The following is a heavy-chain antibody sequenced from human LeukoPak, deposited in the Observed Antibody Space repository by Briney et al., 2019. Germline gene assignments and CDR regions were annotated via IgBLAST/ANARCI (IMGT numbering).Heavy chain of an antibody. V-gene: IGHV3-20*04. J-gene: IGHJ3*02. CDR2: INWNGGST. CDR3: ACVAAYDMGPPRAFDI. CDR1: GFTFDDYG. D-gene: IGHD3-22*01. Sequence: GGSLRLSCAASGFTFDDYGMSWVRQAPGKGLEWVSGINWNGGSTGYADSVKGRFTISRDNAKNSLYLQMNSLRAEDTAVYYCACVAAYDMGPPRAFDIWGQGTMVTVSS.